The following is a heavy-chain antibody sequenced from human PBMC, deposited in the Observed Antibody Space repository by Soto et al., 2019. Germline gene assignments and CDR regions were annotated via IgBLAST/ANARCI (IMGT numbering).Heavy chain of an antibody. Sequence: QIILKESGPTLVKPTQTLTLTCTFSGFSLSTSGVGVGWIRQPPGKALEWLALIYWDDDKRYSPSLKSRLTITKDTSKTQVVLTMTNMDPVDTATYYCAHRQTYCGGDCYSGFDYWGQGTLVTVSS. CDR2: IYWDDDK. D-gene: IGHD2-21*02. J-gene: IGHJ4*02. CDR1: GFSLSTSGVG. V-gene: IGHV2-5*02. CDR3: AHRQTYCGGDCYSGFDY.